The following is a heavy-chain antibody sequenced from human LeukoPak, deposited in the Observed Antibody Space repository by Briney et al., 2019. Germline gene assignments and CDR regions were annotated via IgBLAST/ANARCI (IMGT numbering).Heavy chain of an antibody. D-gene: IGHD6-13*01. Sequence: GGSLRLSCATSGFIFSNYGFHWVRQAPGKGLEWVAVIWYDGSKQYCTDSVKGRFTISRDRSRNTLHLQMNSLRVEDTAVYYCAKDRVAALGTSFDHWGQGALVTVSS. CDR1: GFIFSNYG. CDR3: AKDRVAALGTSFDH. V-gene: IGHV3-33*03. CDR2: IWYDGSKQ. J-gene: IGHJ4*02.